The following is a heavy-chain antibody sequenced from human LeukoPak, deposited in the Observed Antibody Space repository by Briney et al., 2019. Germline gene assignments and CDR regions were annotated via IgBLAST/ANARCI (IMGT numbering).Heavy chain of an antibody. J-gene: IGHJ4*02. D-gene: IGHD5-18*01. V-gene: IGHV4-34*01. CDR1: GGSFGGYY. CDR2: INHSGST. CDR3: ARSRPVDTAMASFDY. Sequence: SETLSLTYAVYGGSFGGYYWSWIRQPPGKGLEWIGEINHSGSTKYNPSLKSRVTISVDTSKNQFSLKLSSVTAADTAVYYCARSRPVDTAMASFDYWGQGTLVTVSS.